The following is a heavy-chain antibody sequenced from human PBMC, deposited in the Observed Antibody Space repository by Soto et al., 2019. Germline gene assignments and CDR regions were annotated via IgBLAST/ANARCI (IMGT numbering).Heavy chain of an antibody. CDR3: ARGLGYFDWPRYYYYYYYMDV. CDR2: INHSGST. D-gene: IGHD3-9*01. J-gene: IGHJ6*03. CDR1: GGSFSGYY. V-gene: IGHV4-34*01. Sequence: PSVTLSVTCAVYGGSFSGYYLSWIRQPPGKGLEWIGEINHSGSTNYNPSLKSRVTISVDTSKNQFSLKLSSVTAADTAVYYCARGLGYFDWPRYYYYYYYMDVWGKGTTVTVSS.